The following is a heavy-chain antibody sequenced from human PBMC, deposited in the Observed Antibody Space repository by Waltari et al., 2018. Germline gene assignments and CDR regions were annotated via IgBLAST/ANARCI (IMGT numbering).Heavy chain of an antibody. CDR2: IKQDGSEK. CDR3: ARAYMGLGSSGYYYRFDY. CDR1: GFTFSSYW. Sequence: EVQLVESGGGLVQPGGSLRLSCAASGFTFSSYWMSWVRQAPGKGLEWVANIKQDGSEKYYVDSVKGRFTISRDNAKNSLYLQMNSLRAEDTAVYYCARAYMGLGSSGYYYRFDYWGQGTLVTVSS. J-gene: IGHJ4*02. D-gene: IGHD3-22*01. V-gene: IGHV3-7*03.